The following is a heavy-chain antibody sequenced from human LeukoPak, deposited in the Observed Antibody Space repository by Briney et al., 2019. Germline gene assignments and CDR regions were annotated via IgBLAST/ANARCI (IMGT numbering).Heavy chain of an antibody. D-gene: IGHD5-18*01. V-gene: IGHV1-69*13. Sequence: SVKVSCKASGGTFSSYAISWVRQAPGQGLKWMGGIIPIFGTANYAQKFQGRVTITADESTSTAYMELSSLRSEDTAVYYCAREKDTAMALYGMDVWGQGTTVTVSS. CDR1: GGTFSSYA. J-gene: IGHJ6*02. CDR2: IIPIFGTA. CDR3: AREKDTAMALYGMDV.